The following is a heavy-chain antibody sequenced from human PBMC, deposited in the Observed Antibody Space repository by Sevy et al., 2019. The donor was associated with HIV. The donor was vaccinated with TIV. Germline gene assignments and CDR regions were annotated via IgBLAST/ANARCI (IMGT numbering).Heavy chain of an antibody. J-gene: IGHJ4*02. V-gene: IGHV4-59*01. Sequence: SETLSLTCTVSGGSISRSYWSWIRQPPGKGLEWIADIYSTGSTNYNPSLKSRVIMSIDTCKNHFSLKLTSVTAADTATYYCARDRVQAAGHFDYWGQGTLVTVSS. CDR2: IYSTGST. CDR1: GGSISRSY. CDR3: ARDRVQAAGHFDY. D-gene: IGHD6-13*01.